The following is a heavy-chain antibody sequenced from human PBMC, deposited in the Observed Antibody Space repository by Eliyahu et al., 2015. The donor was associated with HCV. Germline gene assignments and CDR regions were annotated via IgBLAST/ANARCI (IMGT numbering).Heavy chain of an antibody. J-gene: IGHJ6*02. D-gene: IGHD5-24*01. Sequence: EVQLVETGGGLIQPGGSLRLSCAASGFTVSSNYMSWVRQAPGKGLEWVSVIYSGGSTYYADSVKGRFTISRDNSKNTLYLQMNSLRAEDTAVYYCARVKRWLQWVYSHYYYYGMDVWGQGTTVTVSS. CDR3: ARVKRWLQWVYSHYYYYGMDV. CDR2: IYSGGST. CDR1: GFTVSSNY. V-gene: IGHV3-53*02.